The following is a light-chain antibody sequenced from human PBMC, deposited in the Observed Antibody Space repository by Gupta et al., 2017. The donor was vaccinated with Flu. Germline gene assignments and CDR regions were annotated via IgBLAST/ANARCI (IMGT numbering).Light chain of an antibody. Sequence: EILLTQSPGTLSLSPGERAILSCGASHTISSNYLTWYQQKPGQAPRRLIFRASMRATGIPDRFSCSGSGTDFTLTISRLEPEDFAVYYCQQYGSLPWTFGQGTKVEIK. CDR1: HTISSNY. J-gene: IGKJ1*01. CDR2: RAS. V-gene: IGKV3-20*01. CDR3: QQYGSLPWT.